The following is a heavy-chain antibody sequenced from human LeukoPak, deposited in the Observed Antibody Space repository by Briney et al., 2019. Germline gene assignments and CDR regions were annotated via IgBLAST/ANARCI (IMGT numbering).Heavy chain of an antibody. V-gene: IGHV4-34*01. CDR2: INHSGST. CDR3: ARGTMTTVTYYFDY. Sequence: SETLSLTCAVYGGSSSGYYWSWIRQPPGKGLEWIGEINHSGSTNYSPSLKSRVTISVDTSKNQFYLKLSSVTAADTAVYYCARGTMTTVTYYFDYWGQGTLVTVSS. J-gene: IGHJ4*02. D-gene: IGHD4-17*01. CDR1: GGSSSGYY.